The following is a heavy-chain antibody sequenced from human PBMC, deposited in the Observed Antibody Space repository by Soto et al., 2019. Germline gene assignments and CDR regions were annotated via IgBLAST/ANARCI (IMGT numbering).Heavy chain of an antibody. Sequence: SETLSLTCAVYGGSFSGYYWGWIRQPPGKGLEWIGEINHSGSTNYNPSLKSRVTISVDTSKNQFSLKLSSVTAADTAVYYCARQGYSYGPRPYYGMDVWGQGTTVTVSS. CDR2: INHSGST. CDR1: GGSFSGYY. V-gene: IGHV4-34*01. D-gene: IGHD5-18*01. CDR3: ARQGYSYGPRPYYGMDV. J-gene: IGHJ6*02.